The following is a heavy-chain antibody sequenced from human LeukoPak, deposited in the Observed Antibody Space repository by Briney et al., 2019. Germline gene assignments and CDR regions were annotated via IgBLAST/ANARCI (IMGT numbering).Heavy chain of an antibody. CDR1: GYTFTSYG. CDR3: ARGVIVGRRPTFIDY. D-gene: IGHD3-22*01. V-gene: IGHV1-18*01. J-gene: IGHJ4*02. Sequence: ASVKVSCKASGYTFTSYGISWVRQAPGQGLEWMGWISAYNGNTNYAQKLQGRVTMTTDTSTSTAYMELRSLRSEDTAVYYCARGVIVGRRPTFIDYWGQGTLVTVSS. CDR2: ISAYNGNT.